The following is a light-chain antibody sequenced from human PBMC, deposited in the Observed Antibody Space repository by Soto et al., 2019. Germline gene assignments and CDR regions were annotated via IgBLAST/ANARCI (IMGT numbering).Light chain of an antibody. CDR1: KLVDKY. V-gene: IGLV3-1*01. CDR2: QDS. CDR3: QAWDSSTAVV. J-gene: IGLJ2*01. Sequence: SYELTHPPSVSVSPGQTASITCSGDKLVDKYACWYQQKPGQSPVLVIYQDSKRPSGIPERFSGSNSGNTATLTISGTQAMDEADYYCQAWDSSTAVVFGGGTKLTVL.